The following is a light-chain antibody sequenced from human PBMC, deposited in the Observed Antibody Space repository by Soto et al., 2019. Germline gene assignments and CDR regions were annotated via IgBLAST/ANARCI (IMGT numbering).Light chain of an antibody. Sequence: EIVLTQSPGTLSLPPGERATLSCRASQSVSSSYLAWYQQKPGQAPRLLIYGASSRATGIPDRFSGSGSGTDFTLTISRLEPEDFAVYYCQQYGCSPFTFGPGTKVDIK. CDR2: GAS. CDR1: QSVSSSY. J-gene: IGKJ3*01. V-gene: IGKV3-20*01. CDR3: QQYGCSPFT.